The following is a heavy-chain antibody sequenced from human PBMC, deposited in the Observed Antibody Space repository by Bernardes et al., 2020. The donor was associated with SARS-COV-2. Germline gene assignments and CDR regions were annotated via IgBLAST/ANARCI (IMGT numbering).Heavy chain of an antibody. CDR1: GFTFSSYA. CDR3: ASPREWFSSGWYAGGGFDY. Sequence: GGSLRLSCAASGFTFSSYAMHWVRQAPGKGLEWVAVISYDGSNKYYADSVKGRFTISRDNSKNTLYLQMNSLRAEDTAVYHCASPREWFSSGWYAGGGFDYWGQGTLVTVSS. V-gene: IGHV3-30-3*01. J-gene: IGHJ4*02. CDR2: ISYDGSNK. D-gene: IGHD6-19*01.